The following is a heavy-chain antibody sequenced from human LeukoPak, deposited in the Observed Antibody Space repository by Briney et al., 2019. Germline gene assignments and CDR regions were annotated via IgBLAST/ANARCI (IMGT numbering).Heavy chain of an antibody. Sequence: ASVKVSCKVSGYTLTELSMHWVRQAPGKGLEWMGGFDPEDGETIYAQKFQGRVTMTEDTSTDTAYMELSSLRSEDTAVYYCATSGKWDSSGYRHHLDYWGQGTLVTVSS. CDR3: ATSGKWDSSGYRHHLDY. J-gene: IGHJ4*02. CDR1: GYTLTELS. D-gene: IGHD3-22*01. V-gene: IGHV1-24*01. CDR2: FDPEDGET.